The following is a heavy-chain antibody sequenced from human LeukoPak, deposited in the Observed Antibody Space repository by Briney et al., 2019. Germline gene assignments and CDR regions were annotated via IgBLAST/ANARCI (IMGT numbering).Heavy chain of an antibody. Sequence: ASVKVSCKASGGTFSSYAISWVRQAPGQGLEWMGGIIPIFGTANYAQKFQGRVTITADESTSTAYMELSSLRSEDTAVYYCARDHRGYGGNSDLDYWGQGTLVTVSS. J-gene: IGHJ4*02. V-gene: IGHV1-69*01. CDR2: IIPIFGTA. CDR1: GGTFSSYA. CDR3: ARDHRGYGGNSDLDY. D-gene: IGHD4-23*01.